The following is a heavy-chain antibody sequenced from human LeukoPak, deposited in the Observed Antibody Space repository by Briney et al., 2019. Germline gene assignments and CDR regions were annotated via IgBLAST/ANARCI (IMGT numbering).Heavy chain of an antibody. Sequence: GESLKISCKGSGYSFTSYWIGWVRPMPGKGLEWMGIIYPGDSDTRYSPSFQGQVTISADKSISTAYLQWSSLKASDTAMYYCARALNYYYGSGSFYYGMDVWGQGTTVTVSS. J-gene: IGHJ6*02. CDR1: GYSFTSYW. CDR2: IYPGDSDT. D-gene: IGHD3-10*01. V-gene: IGHV5-51*01. CDR3: ARALNYYYGSGSFYYGMDV.